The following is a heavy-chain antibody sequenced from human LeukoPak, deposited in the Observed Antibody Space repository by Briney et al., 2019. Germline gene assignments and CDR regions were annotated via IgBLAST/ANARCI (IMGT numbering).Heavy chain of an antibody. J-gene: IGHJ4*02. CDR1: GFTFSSYS. CDR2: ITSGGHI. CDR3: ARGAEYYYDNSGYFPFDY. Sequence: GGSLRLSCAASGFTFSSYSMNWVRQAPGKELEWVSSITSGGHIYYADSVKGRFTISRDNAKNSLYLQMNSLRAEDTAIYYCARGAEYYYDNSGYFPFDYWGQGTLVTVSS. D-gene: IGHD3-22*01. V-gene: IGHV3-21*01.